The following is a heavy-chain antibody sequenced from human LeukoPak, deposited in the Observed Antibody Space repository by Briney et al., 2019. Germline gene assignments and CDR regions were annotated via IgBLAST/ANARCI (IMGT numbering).Heavy chain of an antibody. CDR3: AREPSSIAARVFDY. D-gene: IGHD6-6*01. J-gene: IGHJ4*02. Sequence: GGSLRLSCAASGFTFSSYGMHWVRQAPGKGLEWVAFIRCDGSNKYYADSVKGRFTISRDNSKNTLYLQMNSLRAEDTAVYYCAREPSSIAARVFDYWGQGTLVTVSS. CDR1: GFTFSSYG. V-gene: IGHV3-30*02. CDR2: IRCDGSNK.